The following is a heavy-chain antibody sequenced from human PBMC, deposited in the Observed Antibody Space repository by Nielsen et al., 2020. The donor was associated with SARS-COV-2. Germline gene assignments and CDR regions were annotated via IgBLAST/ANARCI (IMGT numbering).Heavy chain of an antibody. V-gene: IGHV3-30*04. J-gene: IGHJ6*02. CDR3: ARDAYGDLIYGMDV. Sequence: SLKISCTASGFSFMTYNMHWVRQAPGKGLEWVAAISHYGGNVYHADSVKGRFTISRDNSRNTLYLQMNTLRPEDTAVYSCARDAYGDLIYGMDVWGRGTTVTVSS. CDR2: ISHYGGNV. D-gene: IGHD4-17*01. CDR1: GFSFMTYN.